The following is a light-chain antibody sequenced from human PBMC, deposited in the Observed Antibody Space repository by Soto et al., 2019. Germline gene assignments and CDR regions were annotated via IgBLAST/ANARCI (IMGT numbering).Light chain of an antibody. CDR3: AAWDDSLNGWV. Sequence: QSVLTQPPSASGTPGQRVTISCSGSSSNIGSNTGNWYQQLPGTAPKLLIYSNSQRPSGVPDRFSGSKSGTSASLAISGRQSEDEADYYCAAWDDSLNGWVFGGGTKLTFL. J-gene: IGLJ3*02. CDR2: SNS. CDR1: SSNIGSNT. V-gene: IGLV1-44*01.